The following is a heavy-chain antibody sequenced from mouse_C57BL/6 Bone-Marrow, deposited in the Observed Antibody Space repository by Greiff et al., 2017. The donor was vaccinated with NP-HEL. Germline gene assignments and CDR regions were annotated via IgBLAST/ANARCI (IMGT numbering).Heavy chain of an antibody. Sequence: QVQLQQSGAELARPGASVKLSCKASGYTFTSYGISWVKQRTGQGLEWIGEIYPRSGNTYYNEKFKGKATLTADKSSSTAYMELRSLTSEDSAVYFCARWKLRSYYFDYWGQGTTLTVSA. V-gene: IGHV1-81*01. CDR3: ARWKLRSYYFDY. CDR2: IYPRSGNT. D-gene: IGHD3-2*02. CDR1: GYTFTSYG. J-gene: IGHJ2*01.